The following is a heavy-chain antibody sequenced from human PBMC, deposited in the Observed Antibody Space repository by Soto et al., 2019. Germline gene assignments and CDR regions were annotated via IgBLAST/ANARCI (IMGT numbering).Heavy chain of an antibody. CDR3: AGSPGLSRISGTTLGA. J-gene: IGHJ5*01. V-gene: IGHV3-23*01. CDR2: ISDGGART. Sequence: PGGSLRLSCAASGFTFSSHAMSWVRQAQGKGLEWVSVISDGGARTYYTDSVKGRFTISRDNSKNSLYLQMNSLRAEDTAVYYCAGSPGLSRISGTTLGAWGQGTLVTVSS. CDR1: GFTFSSHA. D-gene: IGHD1-7*01.